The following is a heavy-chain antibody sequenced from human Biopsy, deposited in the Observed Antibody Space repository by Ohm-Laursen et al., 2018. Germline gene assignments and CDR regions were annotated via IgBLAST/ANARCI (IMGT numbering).Heavy chain of an antibody. Sequence: ESSVKVSCKPSGGTFNSYTINWVRQAPGQGLEWVGRINPILGILDYAQRLKDRVTITTDKSTNTAYMQLSRLTSEDTAFYYCASLYSGTYVGSDYWGQGTLVTVSS. CDR3: ASLYSGTYVGSDY. J-gene: IGHJ4*02. V-gene: IGHV1-69*02. CDR2: INPILGIL. CDR1: GGTFNSYT. D-gene: IGHD1-26*01.